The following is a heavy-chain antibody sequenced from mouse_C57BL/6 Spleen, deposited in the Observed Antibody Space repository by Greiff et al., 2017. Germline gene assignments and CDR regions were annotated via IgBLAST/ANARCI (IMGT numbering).Heavy chain of an antibody. D-gene: IGHD2-12*01. V-gene: IGHV1-82*01. CDR1: GYAFSSSW. J-gene: IGHJ2*01. CDR3: ARYGGIYSSHYYFDY. CDR2: LYPGDGDT. Sequence: QVQLQQSGPELVKPGASVKISCKASGYAFSSSWMNWVKQRPGKGLEWIGRLYPGDGDTNYNGKFKGKATLTADESSSTAYMQLSSLTSEDSAVYFCARYGGIYSSHYYFDYWGQGTTLTVSS.